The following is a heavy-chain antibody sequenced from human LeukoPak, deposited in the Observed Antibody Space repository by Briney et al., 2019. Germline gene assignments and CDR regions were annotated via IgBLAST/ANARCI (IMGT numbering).Heavy chain of an antibody. CDR3: ARAVYDYVWGSYPDYYYYYMDV. J-gene: IGHJ6*03. D-gene: IGHD3-16*02. CDR1: GFTFSNYC. Sequence: GGSLRLSCAASGFTFSNYCMSWVRQAPGQGLEWVSSITSGSSYIYYADSVKGRFTISRDNSKNTLYLQMNSLRAEDTAVYYCARAVYDYVWGSYPDYYYYYMDVWGKGTTVTISS. V-gene: IGHV3-21*04. CDR2: ITSGSSYI.